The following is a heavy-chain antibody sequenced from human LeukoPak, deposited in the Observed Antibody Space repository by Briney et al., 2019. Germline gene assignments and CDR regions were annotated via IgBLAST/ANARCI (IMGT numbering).Heavy chain of an antibody. CDR2: IYYSGST. CDR3: ARPRGYCSSTSCWKGAFDI. D-gene: IGHD2-2*01. CDR1: GGSISSSSYY. V-gene: IGHV4-39*07. Sequence: SETLSLTCTVSGGSISSSSYYWGWIRQPPGKGLEWIGSIYYSGSTYYNPSLKSRVTISVDTSKNQFSLKLSSVTAADTAVYYCARPRGYCSSTSCWKGAFDIWGQGTMVTVSS. J-gene: IGHJ3*02.